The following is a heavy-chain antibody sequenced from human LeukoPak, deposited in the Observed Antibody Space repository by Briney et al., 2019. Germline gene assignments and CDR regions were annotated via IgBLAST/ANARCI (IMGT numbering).Heavy chain of an antibody. Sequence: GGSLRLSCAASGFTFTDHWMNWVRQAPGKGLEWVANLNVDGSEKYYVDSVKGRFTISRDNAKNTVYLHLDSVRADDTAIYYCARSLSSAVDNYWGQGTLVTVSS. CDR3: ARSLSSAVDNY. V-gene: IGHV3-7*01. CDR1: GFTFTDHW. D-gene: IGHD2-2*01. J-gene: IGHJ4*02. CDR2: LNVDGSEK.